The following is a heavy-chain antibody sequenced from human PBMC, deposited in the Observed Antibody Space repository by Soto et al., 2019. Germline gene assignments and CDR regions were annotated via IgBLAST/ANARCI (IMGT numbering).Heavy chain of an antibody. CDR3: AKVPLRLDYFDY. J-gene: IGHJ4*02. CDR2: IXAGNGXT. D-gene: IGHD5-12*01. V-gene: IGHV1-3*01. Sequence: XXVKVSCKASGYTFTTYAVHWVRQAPGQRLEWMGWIXAGNGXTQYSQKFQGXXTITRDTXXSTDYMELSSLRSEDTAVYYCAKVPLRLDYFDYWGPGTLVTVSS. CDR1: GYTFTTYA.